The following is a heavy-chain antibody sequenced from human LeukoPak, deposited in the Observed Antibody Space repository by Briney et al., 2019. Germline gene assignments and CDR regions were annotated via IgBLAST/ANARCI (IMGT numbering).Heavy chain of an antibody. D-gene: IGHD3-22*01. CDR2: ISSSSSYI. V-gene: IGHV3-21*01. CDR1: GFTFSSYS. Sequence: GGSLRLSCAASGFTFSSYSMNWVRQAPGKGLGWVSSISSSSSYIYYADSVKGRFTISRDNAKNSLYLQMNSLRAEDTAVYYCARGLGGYYYDSSGPYYFDYWGQGTLVTVSS. CDR3: ARGLGGYYYDSSGPYYFDY. J-gene: IGHJ4*02.